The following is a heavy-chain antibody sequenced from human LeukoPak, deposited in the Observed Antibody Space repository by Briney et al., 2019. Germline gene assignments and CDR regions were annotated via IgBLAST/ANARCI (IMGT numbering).Heavy chain of an antibody. CDR1: GFTCSDYY. V-gene: IGHV3-30*02. D-gene: IGHD3-22*01. Sequence: QPGGSLRLSCAASGFTCSDYYMSWIRQAPGKGLEWVAFIRYDGSNKYYADSVKGRFTISRDNSKNTLYLQMNSLRAEDTAVYYCAKDQRGDYYDSSGYFSYWGQGTLVTVSS. CDR3: AKDQRGDYYDSSGYFSY. CDR2: IRYDGSNK. J-gene: IGHJ4*02.